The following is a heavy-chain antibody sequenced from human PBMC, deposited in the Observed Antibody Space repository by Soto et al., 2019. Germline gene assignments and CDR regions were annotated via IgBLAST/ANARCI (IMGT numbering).Heavy chain of an antibody. Sequence: VLLLESGGGLVQPGGSLRLSCAASGFTFRTSAMSWVRQAPGKGLEWIGYISYSGVTNYSPSLKSRVTISVDTSKNEFSLKLSSVTAADTAVYYCARQRGNYFDYWGQGTLLTVSS. J-gene: IGHJ4*02. CDR3: ARQRGNYFDY. V-gene: IGHV4-59*01. CDR1: GFTFRTSA. CDR2: ISYSGVT.